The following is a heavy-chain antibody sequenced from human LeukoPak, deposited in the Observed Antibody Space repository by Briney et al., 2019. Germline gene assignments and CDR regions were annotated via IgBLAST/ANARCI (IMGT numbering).Heavy chain of an antibody. J-gene: IGHJ6*02. CDR1: GGSLSSSSYY. CDR3: ARDYDILTGSGYYGMDV. Sequence: SETLSLTCTVSGGSLSSSSYYWGWIRQPPGKGLEWIGSIYYSGSTYYNPSLKSRVTISVDTSKNQFSLKLSAVTAADTAVCYCARDYDILTGSGYYGMDVWGQGTTVTVSS. CDR2: IYYSGST. D-gene: IGHD3-9*01. V-gene: IGHV4-39*07.